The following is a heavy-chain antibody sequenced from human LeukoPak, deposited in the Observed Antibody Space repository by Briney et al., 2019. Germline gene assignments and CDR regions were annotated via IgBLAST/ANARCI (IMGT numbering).Heavy chain of an antibody. CDR3: AARFGGEEVAFGI. Sequence: SETLSLTCTVSGGSISSGGYYWSWIRQHPGKGLEWIGYIYYSGSTYYNPSLKSRVTISVHTSKNQFSLKLSSVTAADTAVYYCAARFGGEEVAFGIRGQGTMVTVSS. D-gene: IGHD2-21*01. CDR1: GGSISSGGYY. CDR2: IYYSGST. J-gene: IGHJ3*02. V-gene: IGHV4-31*03.